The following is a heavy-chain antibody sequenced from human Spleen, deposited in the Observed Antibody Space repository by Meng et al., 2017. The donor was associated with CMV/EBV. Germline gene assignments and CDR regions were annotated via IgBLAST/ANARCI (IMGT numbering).Heavy chain of an antibody. D-gene: IGHD3-16*01. Sequence: GGSLRLSCAASGFTFSNYAMSWVRQAPGKGLEWVTVISFDGKNKYYADSVKGRFTISRDNSKNTLYLQLSSLSPDDTAVYYCARELRLRFLESMGVWGHGTTVTVSS. CDR2: ISFDGKNK. CDR3: ARELRLRFLESMGV. CDR1: GFTFSNYA. J-gene: IGHJ6*02. V-gene: IGHV3-30*04.